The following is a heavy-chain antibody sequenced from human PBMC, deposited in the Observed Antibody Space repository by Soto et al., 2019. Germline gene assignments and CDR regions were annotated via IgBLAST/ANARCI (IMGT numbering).Heavy chain of an antibody. CDR2: IIPIFGTA. V-gene: IGHV1-69*13. CDR3: AGAEGGKEYYFDY. Sequence: ASVKVSCKASGGTFSSYAISWVRQAPGQGLEWMGGIIPIFGTANYAQKFQGRVTITADESTSTAYMELSSLRSEDTAVYYCAGAEGGKEYYFDYWGQGTLVTVSS. CDR1: GGTFSSYA. D-gene: IGHD3-16*01. J-gene: IGHJ4*02.